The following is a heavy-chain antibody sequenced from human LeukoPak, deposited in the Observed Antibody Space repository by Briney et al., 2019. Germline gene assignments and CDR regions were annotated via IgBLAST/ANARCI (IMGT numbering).Heavy chain of an antibody. CDR2: INQDGSEK. J-gene: IGHJ6*02. D-gene: IGHD3-3*01. CDR3: VRYEMDV. Sequence: GGSLRLSCAASGFTLNTYWMIWVRQAPGKGLEWVANINQDGSEKYCVDSVKGRFTISRDNAKSSLYLQMNSLRAEDTAVYYCVRYEMDVWGQGTTVTVSS. CDR1: GFTLNTYW. V-gene: IGHV3-7*01.